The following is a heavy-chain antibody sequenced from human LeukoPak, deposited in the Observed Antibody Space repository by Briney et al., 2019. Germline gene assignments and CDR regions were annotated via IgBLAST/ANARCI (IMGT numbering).Heavy chain of an antibody. CDR1: GFTFSTYG. J-gene: IGHJ4*02. CDR3: AREYGYYDFWSDYYRPHYFDS. CDR2: IWYDGSKK. Sequence: GGSLRLFCEASGFTFSTYGFHWVRQAPGKGLEWVAIIWYDGSKKFYADSVKGRFTISRDNSKNTLYLQMNSLRAEDTAVYYCAREYGYYDFWSDYYRPHYFDSWGQGTLVTVSS. D-gene: IGHD3-3*01. V-gene: IGHV3-33*01.